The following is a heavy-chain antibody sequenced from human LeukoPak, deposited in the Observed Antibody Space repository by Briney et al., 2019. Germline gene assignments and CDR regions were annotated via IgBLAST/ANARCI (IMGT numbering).Heavy chain of an antibody. J-gene: IGHJ4*02. Sequence: AETLSLTCAVYGGSFIGNYWSWIRQPPGKGLEWIGEINHSGSTNYNPSLKSRVTISVDTSKNQFSLKLSSVTAADTAVYYCARGRSYCSSTSCYYPYYFDYWGQGTLVTVSS. CDR1: GGSFIGNY. V-gene: IGHV4-34*01. D-gene: IGHD2-2*01. CDR2: INHSGST. CDR3: ARGRSYCSSTSCYYPYYFDY.